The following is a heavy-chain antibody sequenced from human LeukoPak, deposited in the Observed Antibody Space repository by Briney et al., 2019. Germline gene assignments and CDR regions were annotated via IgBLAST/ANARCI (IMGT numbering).Heavy chain of an antibody. V-gene: IGHV4-59*01. CDR1: GGSISSYY. CDR3: ARVGGEAAAGTLYFDY. D-gene: IGHD6-13*01. CDR2: IYYSGST. J-gene: IGHJ4*02. Sequence: PSETLSLTCTISGGSISSYYWSWIRQPPGKGLEWIGYIYYSGSTNYNPSLKSRVTISVDTSKNQFSLKLSSVTAADTAVYYCARVGGEAAAGTLYFDYWGQGTLVTVSS.